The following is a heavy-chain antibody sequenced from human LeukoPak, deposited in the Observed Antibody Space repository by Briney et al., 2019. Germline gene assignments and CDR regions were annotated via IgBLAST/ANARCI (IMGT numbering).Heavy chain of an antibody. CDR2: IYYSGST. J-gene: IGHJ4*02. V-gene: IGHV4-59*01. CDR3: ATHCSSTSCYDDY. D-gene: IGHD2-2*01. Sequence: SETLSLTCTVSGGSINSYYWTWIRQPPGKGLEWIGYIYYSGSTSYNPSLKSRVTISIDTSKNQFSLNLSSVTAADTAVYYCATHCSSTSCYDDYWGQGTLVTVSS. CDR1: GGSINSYY.